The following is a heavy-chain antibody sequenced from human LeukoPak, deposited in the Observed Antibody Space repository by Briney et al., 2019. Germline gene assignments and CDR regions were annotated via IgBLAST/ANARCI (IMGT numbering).Heavy chain of an antibody. Sequence: ASVKVSCKASGYTFTSYGISWVRQAPGQGLEWMGWISAYNGNTNYAQKLQGRVTMTTDTSTSTAYMELRSLRSDDTAVYYCARDSVAGTGYPVYYYGMDVWGQGTTVTVSS. CDR2: ISAYNGNT. CDR3: ARDSVAGTGYPVYYYGMDV. V-gene: IGHV1-18*01. J-gene: IGHJ6*02. D-gene: IGHD6-19*01. CDR1: GYTFTSYG.